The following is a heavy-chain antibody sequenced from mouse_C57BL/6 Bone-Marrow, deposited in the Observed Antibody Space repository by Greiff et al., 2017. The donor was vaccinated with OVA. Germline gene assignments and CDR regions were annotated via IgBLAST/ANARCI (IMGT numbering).Heavy chain of an antibody. CDR2: IPPNSGST. CDR3: ARGSVYRGFAY. Sequence: VQLQQPGAELVKPGASVKLSCKASGYTFTSYWMHWVKQRPGQGLEWIGMIPPNSGSTNYNEKFKSKATLTVDKSSSTAYMQLSSLTSEDSAVYYCARGSVYRGFAYWGQGTLVTVSA. D-gene: IGHD2-14*01. CDR1: GYTFTSYW. V-gene: IGHV1-64*01. J-gene: IGHJ3*01.